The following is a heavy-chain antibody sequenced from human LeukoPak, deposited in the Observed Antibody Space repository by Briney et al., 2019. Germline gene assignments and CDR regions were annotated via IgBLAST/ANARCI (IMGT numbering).Heavy chain of an antibody. Sequence: GGSLGLSCAASGFTFSSYAMHWVRQAPGKGLEWVAVISYDGSNKYCADSVKGRFTISRDNSKNTLYLQMNSLRAEDTAAYYCARDKNGDYRDWGQGTLVTVSS. V-gene: IGHV3-30-3*01. D-gene: IGHD4-17*01. J-gene: IGHJ4*02. CDR3: ARDKNGDYRD. CDR1: GFTFSSYA. CDR2: ISYDGSNK.